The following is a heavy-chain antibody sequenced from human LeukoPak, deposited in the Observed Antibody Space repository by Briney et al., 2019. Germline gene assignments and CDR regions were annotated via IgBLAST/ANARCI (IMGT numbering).Heavy chain of an antibody. CDR1: GFTFSSYS. D-gene: IGHD3-10*01. Sequence: GGSLRLSCAASGFTFSSYSMNWVRQAPGKGLEWVSSISSSSSCIYYADSVKGRFTISRDNAKNSLYLQMNSLRAEDTAVYYCAREDYGSFYGMDVWGQGTTVTVSS. V-gene: IGHV3-21*01. CDR3: AREDYGSFYGMDV. J-gene: IGHJ6*02. CDR2: ISSSSSCI.